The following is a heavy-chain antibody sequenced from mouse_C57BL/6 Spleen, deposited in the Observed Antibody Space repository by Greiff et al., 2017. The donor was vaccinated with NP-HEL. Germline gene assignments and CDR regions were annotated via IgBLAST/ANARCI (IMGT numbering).Heavy chain of an antibody. V-gene: IGHV1-82*01. CDR2: IYPGDGDT. CDR1: GYAFSSSW. Sequence: QVQLQQSGPELVKPGASVKISCKASGYAFSSSWMNWVKQRPGKGLEWIGRIYPGDGDTNYNGKFKGKATLTADKSSSTAYMQLSSLTSEDSAVYFCAREDSSGYVGYAMDYWGQRTSVTVSS. D-gene: IGHD3-2*02. J-gene: IGHJ4*01. CDR3: AREDSSGYVGYAMDY.